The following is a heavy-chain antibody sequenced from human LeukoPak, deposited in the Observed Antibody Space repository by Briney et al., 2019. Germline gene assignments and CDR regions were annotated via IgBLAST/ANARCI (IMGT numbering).Heavy chain of an antibody. Sequence: GGSLRLSCAASGFTFSSYSMNWVRQAPGKGLEWVSSISSSSSYIYYADSVKGRFTISRDNAKNSLYLQMNSLRAEDTSVYYCARVPVVVAASYFDYWGQGTLVTVSS. D-gene: IGHD2-15*01. J-gene: IGHJ4*02. CDR3: ARVPVVVAASYFDY. V-gene: IGHV3-21*01. CDR2: ISSSSSYI. CDR1: GFTFSSYS.